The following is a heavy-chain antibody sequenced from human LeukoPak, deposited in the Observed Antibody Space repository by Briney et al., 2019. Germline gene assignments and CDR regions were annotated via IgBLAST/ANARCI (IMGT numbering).Heavy chain of an antibody. CDR1: VGSISSYY. Sequence: PSETLSLTCTVSVGSISSYYWSWIRQPPGKGLEWIGYIYYSGSTNYNPSLKSRVTISVDTSKNQFSLKLSSVTAADTAVYYCARDSIAARHYYMDVWGKGTTVTVSS. J-gene: IGHJ6*03. CDR2: IYYSGST. CDR3: ARDSIAARHYYMDV. V-gene: IGHV4-59*01. D-gene: IGHD6-6*01.